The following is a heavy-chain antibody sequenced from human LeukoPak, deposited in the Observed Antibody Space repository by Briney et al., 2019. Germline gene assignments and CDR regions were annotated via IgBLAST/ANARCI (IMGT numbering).Heavy chain of an antibody. CDR2: ISWDGGST. J-gene: IGHJ4*02. CDR3: AKAMIRRPRIAVAGTTLNY. CDR1: GFTFDDYT. V-gene: IGHV3-43*01. Sequence: GGSLRLSCAASGFTFDDYTMPWVRQAPGKGLEWVSLISWDGGSTYYADSVKGRFTISRDNSKNSLCLQMNSLRTEDTALYYCAKAMIRRPRIAVAGTTLNYWGQGTLVTVSS. D-gene: IGHD6-19*01.